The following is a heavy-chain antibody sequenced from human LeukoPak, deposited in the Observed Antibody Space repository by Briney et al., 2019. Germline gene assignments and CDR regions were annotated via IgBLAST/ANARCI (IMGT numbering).Heavy chain of an antibody. D-gene: IGHD6-13*01. J-gene: IGHJ4*02. CDR1: GFTSSSYW. V-gene: IGHV3-74*01. CDR3: AREEDSSIWYYY. Sequence: GGSLRLSCAASGFTSSSYWMHWVRQAPGKGLVWVSRINSDGRSTFYADSVKGRFTISRDNAKNTLYLQMNSLRAEDTAVYYCAREEDSSIWYYYWGQGTLVTVSS. CDR2: INSDGRST.